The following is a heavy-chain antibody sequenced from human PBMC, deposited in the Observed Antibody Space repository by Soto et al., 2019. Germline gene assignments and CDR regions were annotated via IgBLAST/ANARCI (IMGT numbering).Heavy chain of an antibody. D-gene: IGHD3-10*01. V-gene: IGHV4-39*01. CDR1: GGSISSSSYY. CDR3: ATLWFGESPY. Sequence: QLQLQESGPGLVKPSETLSLTCTVSGGSISSSSYYWGWIRQPPGKGLEWIGSIYYSGRTYYNPSLTSRVTIAVDTSKNQFSLKLSSVTAADTAVYYCATLWFGESPYWGQGTLVTVSS. J-gene: IGHJ4*02. CDR2: IYYSGRT.